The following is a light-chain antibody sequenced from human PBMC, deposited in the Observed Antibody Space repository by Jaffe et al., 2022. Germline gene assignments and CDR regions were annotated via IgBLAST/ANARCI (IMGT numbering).Light chain of an antibody. J-gene: IGKJ4*01. CDR1: QSVLYSSSNKSY. CDR2: WAS. CDR3: QQYYSTPLT. Sequence: DIVMTQSPDSLAVSLGERATINCKSSQSVLYSSSNKSYLAWYQQKPGQPPKLLIYWASTRESGVPDRFSGSGSGTDFTLTISSLQAEDVAVYYCQQYYSTPLTFGGGTKVEI. V-gene: IGKV4-1*01.